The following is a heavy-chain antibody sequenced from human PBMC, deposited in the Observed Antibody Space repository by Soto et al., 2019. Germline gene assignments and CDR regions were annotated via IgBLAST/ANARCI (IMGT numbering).Heavy chain of an antibody. V-gene: IGHV3-30-3*01. D-gene: IGHD2-2*01. Sequence: QVQLVESGGGVVQPGRSLRLSRAASGFTFSSNAMNWVRQAPGKGLEWVAVISYDGSSEYYTDSVKGRFTISRDNSKKMLYLQMNSLRAEDTAVYYCARGFWYQVLGWFDPWGQGTLVTVSS. CDR1: GFTFSSNA. CDR3: ARGFWYQVLGWFDP. CDR2: ISYDGSSE. J-gene: IGHJ5*02.